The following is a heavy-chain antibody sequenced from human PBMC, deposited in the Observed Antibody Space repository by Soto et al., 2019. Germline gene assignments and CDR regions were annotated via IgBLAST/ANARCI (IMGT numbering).Heavy chain of an antibody. V-gene: IGHV4-34*01. D-gene: IGHD6-19*01. J-gene: IGHJ6*02. Sequence: SETLSLTCAVYGGSFSGYYWSWIRQPPGKGLEWIGEINHSGSTNYNPSLKSRVTLSLDTSKNQFSLKLSSVTAADTAVYYCARGGGDSSGYYYYGMDVWGQGTTVTVSS. CDR2: INHSGST. CDR1: GGSFSGYY. CDR3: ARGGGDSSGYYYYGMDV.